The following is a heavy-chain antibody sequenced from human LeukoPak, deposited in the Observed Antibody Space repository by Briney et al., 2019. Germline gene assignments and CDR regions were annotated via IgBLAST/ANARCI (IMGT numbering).Heavy chain of an antibody. D-gene: IGHD2-15*01. Sequence: PGRSLRLSCAASGFTFSSYAMHWVRQAPGKGLEWVAVISYDGSNKYYADSVTGRFTISRDNSKNTLYLQMNSLRAEDTAVYYCARDSGGSCGYWGQGTLVTVSS. CDR1: GFTFSSYA. CDR2: ISYDGSNK. J-gene: IGHJ4*02. V-gene: IGHV3-30-3*01. CDR3: ARDSGGSCGY.